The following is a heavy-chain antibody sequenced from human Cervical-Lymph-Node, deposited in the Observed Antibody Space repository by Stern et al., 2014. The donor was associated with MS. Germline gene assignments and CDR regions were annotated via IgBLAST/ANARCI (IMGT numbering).Heavy chain of an antibody. Sequence: VQLVESGGGVVQPGRSLRLSCAASGFTFSSYVMHWVRQAPGKGLEWVAVLSSDGNNGYYTDSVKGRFTISRDNFKNTLYMQMSSLRPEDTAVYYCAKGVLHYYDTSTLEYWGQGTRVTVSS. D-gene: IGHD3-22*01. V-gene: IGHV3-30*18. CDR3: AKGVLHYYDTSTLEY. CDR1: GFTFSSYV. CDR2: LSSDGNNG. J-gene: IGHJ4*02.